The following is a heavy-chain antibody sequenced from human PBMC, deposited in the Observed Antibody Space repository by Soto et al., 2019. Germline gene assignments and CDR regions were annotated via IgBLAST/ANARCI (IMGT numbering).Heavy chain of an antibody. V-gene: IGHV5-51*01. CDR2: IYPGDSDA. CDR3: ARQGDMAATPADAFDI. D-gene: IGHD3-10*01. Sequence: XESMQMSPKISIETFFNHELAWVRQMPGKGLEWMGIIYPGDSDARYSPSFGGQVTISVDKSITTAYLHWSSLEASDSAMYYCARQGDMAATPADAFDIWGQGTMVPVPS. J-gene: IGHJ3*02. CDR1: IETFFNHE.